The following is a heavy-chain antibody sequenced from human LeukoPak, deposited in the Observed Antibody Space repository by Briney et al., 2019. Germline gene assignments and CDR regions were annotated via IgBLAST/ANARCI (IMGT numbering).Heavy chain of an antibody. CDR2: ISSSGFTI. CDR3: ARGNSWSDY. D-gene: IGHD6-13*01. J-gene: IGHJ4*02. CDR1: GFTFSSYS. Sequence: PGGSLRLSCAASGFTFSSYSMNWVRQAPGKGLEWVSYISSSGFTIYYADSVKGRFTISRDNAKNSLYLQMNSLRAEDTAVYYCARGNSWSDYWGQGTLVTVSS. V-gene: IGHV3-48*04.